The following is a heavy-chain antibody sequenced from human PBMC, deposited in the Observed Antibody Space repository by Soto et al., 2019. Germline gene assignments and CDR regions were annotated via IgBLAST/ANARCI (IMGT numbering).Heavy chain of an antibody. CDR3: ARDFPYCGSTSCYSAAPKY. Sequence: LRLSCAASGFSFSNYAMHWVRQTPDKGLEWVAVMSHDGSSSFYADSVKGRFTISRDNSKTTLYLQMNSLSTEDTAVYYCARDFPYCGSTSCYSAAPKYWGQGSLVTVSS. D-gene: IGHD2-2*01. CDR2: MSHDGSSS. J-gene: IGHJ4*02. V-gene: IGHV3-30-3*01. CDR1: GFSFSNYA.